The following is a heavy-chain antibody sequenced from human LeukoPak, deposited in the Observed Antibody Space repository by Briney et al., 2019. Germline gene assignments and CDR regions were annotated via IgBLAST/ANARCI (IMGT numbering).Heavy chain of an antibody. CDR1: GFTFSSYW. J-gene: IGHJ4*02. Sequence: GGSLRLSCAASGFTFSSYWMSWVRQAPGKGLEWVANIKQDGSEKYYVDSVKGRFTISRDNSKNTLYLQMNSLRAEDTAVYYCAKGTYYYGSGSYYWGQGTLVTVSS. CDR3: AKGTYYYGSGSYY. V-gene: IGHV3-7*03. CDR2: IKQDGSEK. D-gene: IGHD3-10*01.